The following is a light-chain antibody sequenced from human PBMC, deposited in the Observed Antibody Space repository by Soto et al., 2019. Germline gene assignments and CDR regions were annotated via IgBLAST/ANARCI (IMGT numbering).Light chain of an antibody. CDR1: SSNIGSNT. V-gene: IGLV1-44*01. J-gene: IGLJ2*01. CDR3: AAWDDSLNRV. Sequence: QSVLTQPPSASGTPGQRVTISCSGSSSNIGSNTVNWYQQLPGTAPKLLIYSNNQRPSGVPDRFSGSKSGTSASLAISGLKSEDGADYYCAAWDDSLNRVFGGGTKLTVL. CDR2: SNN.